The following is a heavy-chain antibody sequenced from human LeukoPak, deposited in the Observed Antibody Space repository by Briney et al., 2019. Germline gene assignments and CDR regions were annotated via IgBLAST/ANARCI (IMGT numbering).Heavy chain of an antibody. Sequence: PSETLSLTCPVYGGSFSGYYWSWIRQPPGKGLEWIGEINHSGSTNYNPSLKSRVTISVDTSKNQFSLKLSSVTAADTAVYYCARGGGGRRRYCSSTSCYIPYYMDVWGKGTTVTVSS. D-gene: IGHD2-2*02. CDR1: GGSFSGYY. CDR2: INHSGST. CDR3: ARGGGGRRRYCSSTSCYIPYYMDV. J-gene: IGHJ6*03. V-gene: IGHV4-34*01.